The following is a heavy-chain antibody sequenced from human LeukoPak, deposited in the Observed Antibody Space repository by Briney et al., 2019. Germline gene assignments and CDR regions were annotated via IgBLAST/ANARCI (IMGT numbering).Heavy chain of an antibody. V-gene: IGHV3-30*03. CDR2: ISYDGSNK. Sequence: PGGSLRLSCAASGFTFSSYGMHWVRQAPGKGLEWVAVISYDGSNKYYADSVKGRFTISRDNSKNTLYLQMNSLRAEDTAVYYCARAPARRSSYYYGMDVWGQGTTVTVSS. CDR1: GFTFSSYG. J-gene: IGHJ6*02. CDR3: ARAPARRSSYYYGMDV. D-gene: IGHD3-10*01.